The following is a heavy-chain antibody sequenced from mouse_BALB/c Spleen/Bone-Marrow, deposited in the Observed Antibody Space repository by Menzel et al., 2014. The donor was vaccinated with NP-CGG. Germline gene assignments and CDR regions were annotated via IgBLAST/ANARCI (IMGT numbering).Heavy chain of an antibody. CDR1: GFSLSRYN. Sequence: VKLMESGPGLVAPSQSLSITCTVSGFSLSRYNVHWVRQPPGKGLEWLGVIWNGGSTDYNSALKSRLSISKDNSKSQVFLKMNSLQTDDTAMYYCARNYYGIPYYFDYWGQGTTLTVSS. J-gene: IGHJ2*01. V-gene: IGHV2-6-4*01. CDR3: ARNYYGIPYYFDY. D-gene: IGHD1-1*01. CDR2: IWNGGST.